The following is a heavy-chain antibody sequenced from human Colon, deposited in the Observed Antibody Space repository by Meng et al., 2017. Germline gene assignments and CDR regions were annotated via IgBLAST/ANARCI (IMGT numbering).Heavy chain of an antibody. J-gene: IGHJ4*02. CDR2: INHSGST. D-gene: IGHD3-10*01. V-gene: IGHV4-34*01. CDR3: ARGFWVVREIIITPLDY. Sequence: QVQLQQWGAGLLKTSETLSFTCAVYGGSFSGYYWNWIRQSPGKGLEWIGEINHSGSTNYNPSLKSRVTISVDTSKNQFSLKLSSVTAADTAVYYCARGFWVVREIIITPLDYWGQGSLVTVSS. CDR1: GGSFSGYY.